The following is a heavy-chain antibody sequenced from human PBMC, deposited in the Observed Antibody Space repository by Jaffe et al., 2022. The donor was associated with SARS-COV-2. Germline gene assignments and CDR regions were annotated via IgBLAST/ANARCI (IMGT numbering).Heavy chain of an antibody. Sequence: EVQLVESGGGLVQPGRSLRLSCVGSGFNFNTYWMNWVRQAPGKGLEWVAKINQDGSEKFYVGSVEGRFTISRDNAKNSLYLQMNSLRDDDTAVYYCATSVFEWCLLDYWGQGILVTVSS. V-gene: IGHV3-7*03. CDR3: ATSVFEWCLLDY. CDR1: GFNFNTYW. CDR2: INQDGSEK. J-gene: IGHJ4*02. D-gene: IGHD2-8*01.